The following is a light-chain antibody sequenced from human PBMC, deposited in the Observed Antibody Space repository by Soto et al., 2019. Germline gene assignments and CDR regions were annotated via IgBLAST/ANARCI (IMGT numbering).Light chain of an antibody. J-gene: IGKJ4*01. V-gene: IGKV1-39*01. CDR3: QQSYSSPLT. CDR1: QNISSY. Sequence: DIQMTQSPSSLSVSVGDRVTITCRASQNISSYLNWYQQKPGRAPKLLLYAASSLQSGVPSRFSGSGSGADFTLTFSSLQPEDFATYYCQQSYSSPLTFGGGTKVEIK. CDR2: AAS.